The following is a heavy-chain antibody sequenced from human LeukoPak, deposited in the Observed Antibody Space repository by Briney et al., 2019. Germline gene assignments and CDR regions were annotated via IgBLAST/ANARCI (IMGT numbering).Heavy chain of an antibody. CDR3: AREEVITTPYFDY. CDR2: IYYSGST. CDR1: GGSISSSSYY. D-gene: IGHD3-22*01. V-gene: IGHV4-39*07. Sequence: SETLSLTCTVSGGSISSSSYYWGWIRQPPGKGLEWIGSIYYSGSTYYNPSLKSRVTISVDTSKNQFSLKLSSVTAADTAVYYCAREEVITTPYFDYWGQGTLVTVSS. J-gene: IGHJ4*02.